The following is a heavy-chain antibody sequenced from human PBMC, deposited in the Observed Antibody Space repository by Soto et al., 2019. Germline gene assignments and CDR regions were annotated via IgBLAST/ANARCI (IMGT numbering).Heavy chain of an antibody. Sequence: ASVKVSCKASCYTFTSDGISWVRQAPGQGLEWMGWISAYNGNTNYAQKLQGRVTMTTDTSTSTAYMELRSLRSDDTAVYYCARDGYYYDSSGYSSGAFDIWGQGTMVTVSS. CDR2: ISAYNGNT. V-gene: IGHV1-18*01. CDR1: CYTFTSDG. J-gene: IGHJ3*02. CDR3: ARDGYYYDSSGYSSGAFDI. D-gene: IGHD3-22*01.